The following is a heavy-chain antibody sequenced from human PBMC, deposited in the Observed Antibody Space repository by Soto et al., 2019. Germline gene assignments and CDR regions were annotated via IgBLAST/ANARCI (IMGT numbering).Heavy chain of an antibody. D-gene: IGHD3-16*02. V-gene: IGHV3-23*01. Sequence: GGSLRLSCAASGLTFRNTAMSWVRQAPGKGLEWVSSIRGDGGDTSYADSVKGRFTMSRDKSKSMLYLQMNSLRAEDTAVYYCAKLVNSDSDYWGQGTLVRVSA. CDR1: GLTFRNTA. CDR2: IRGDGGDT. CDR3: AKLVNSDSDY. J-gene: IGHJ4*02.